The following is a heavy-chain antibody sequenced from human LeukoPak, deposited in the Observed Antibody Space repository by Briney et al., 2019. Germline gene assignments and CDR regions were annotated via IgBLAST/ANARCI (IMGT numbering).Heavy chain of an antibody. CDR2: MNSNSGNT. D-gene: IGHD3-3*01. CDR1: GYTFTSYD. CDR3: ARGVSASYYDFWSGYVYYFDY. J-gene: IGHJ4*02. V-gene: IGHV1-8*01. Sequence: ASVKVSCTASGYTFTSYDINWVRQATGQGLEWMGWMNSNSGNTGYAQKFQGRVTMTRNTSISTAYMELSSLRSEDTAVYYCARGVSASYYDFWSGYVYYFDYWGQGTLVTVSS.